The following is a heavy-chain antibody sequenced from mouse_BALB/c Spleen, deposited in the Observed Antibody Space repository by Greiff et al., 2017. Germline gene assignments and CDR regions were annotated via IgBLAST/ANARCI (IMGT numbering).Heavy chain of an antibody. CDR2: IYPGGGYT. D-gene: IGHD4-1*01. Sequence: QVQLKQSGAELVRPGTSVKISCKASGYTFTNYWLGWVKQRPGHGLEWIGDIYPGGGYTNYNEKFKGKATLTADTSSSTAYMQLSSLTSEDSAVYFCARSQNWDAHYFDYWGQGTTLTVSS. CDR1: GYTFTNYW. V-gene: IGHV1-63*02. J-gene: IGHJ2*01. CDR3: ARSQNWDAHYFDY.